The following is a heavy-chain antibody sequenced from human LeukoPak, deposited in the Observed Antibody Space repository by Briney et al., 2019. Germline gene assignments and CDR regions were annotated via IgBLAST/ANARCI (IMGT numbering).Heavy chain of an antibody. D-gene: IGHD3-10*02. V-gene: IGHV4-39*07. J-gene: IGHJ5*02. Sequence: SETLSLTCTVSGGSIRGSYYYWGWIRQPPGKGLEWIGSIYDSGSTYYNPSLKSRVTISVDTSKNQFSLKLSSVTAADTAVYYCARSDNYVWFDPWGQGTLVTVSS. CDR2: IYDSGST. CDR1: GGSIRGSYYY. CDR3: ARSDNYVWFDP.